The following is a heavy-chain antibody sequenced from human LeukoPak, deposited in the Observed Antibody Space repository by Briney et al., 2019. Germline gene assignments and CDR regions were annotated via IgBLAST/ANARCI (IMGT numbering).Heavy chain of an antibody. Sequence: GGSLRLSCAASGFTFGSYWMHWVRQAPGKGLVWVSRINTDGGSTTYADSVKGRFTISRDNAKNTLYLQMNSLRAEDTAVYYCGRGFSIVPPGIPDYWGLGTLVTVSS. CDR3: GRGFSIVPPGIPDY. V-gene: IGHV3-74*01. CDR2: INTDGGST. CDR1: GFTFGSYW. J-gene: IGHJ4*02. D-gene: IGHD2-2*02.